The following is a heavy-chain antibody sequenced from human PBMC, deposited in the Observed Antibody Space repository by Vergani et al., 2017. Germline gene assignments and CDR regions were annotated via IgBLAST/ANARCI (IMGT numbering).Heavy chain of an antibody. D-gene: IGHD3-10*01. J-gene: IGHJ6*02. Sequence: QVQLVESGGGVVQPGGSLRLSCAASGFTFSRYGMQWVRQAPGKGLEGVAFIRYDGSNKYYADSVKGRFTISRDNSKNTLYLQMNSLRAEDTAVYYCAKDQTMVRDYGMDVWGQGTTVTVSS. CDR2: IRYDGSNK. CDR3: AKDQTMVRDYGMDV. CDR1: GFTFSRYG. V-gene: IGHV3-30*02.